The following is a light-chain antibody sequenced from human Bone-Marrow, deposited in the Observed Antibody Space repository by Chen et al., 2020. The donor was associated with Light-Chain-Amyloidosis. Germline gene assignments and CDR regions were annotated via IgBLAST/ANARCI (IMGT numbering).Light chain of an antibody. Sequence: DILLTQSPDCLAVSLGERATINCKPSQCILFSSNSQNYLAWYQQKPGQPPKLLMYWASARESGVPERFSGSGSGTDFTLTINSLQAEDVAVYYCQQYYSTPYTFGQGTKLEIK. CDR3: QQYYSTPYT. J-gene: IGKJ2*01. CDR1: QCILFSSNSQNY. CDR2: WAS. V-gene: IGKV4-1*01.